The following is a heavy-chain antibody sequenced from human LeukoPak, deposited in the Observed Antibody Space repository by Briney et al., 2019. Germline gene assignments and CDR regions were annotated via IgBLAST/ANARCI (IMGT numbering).Heavy chain of an antibody. D-gene: IGHD3-10*01. Sequence: SETLSLTCAVYGGSFSGYYWSWIRQPPGKGLEWIGSIYYSGSTYYNPSLKSRVTISVDTSKNQFSLKLSSVTAADTAVYYCASSRKYYYGSGRPDYWGQGTLVTVSS. CDR2: IYYSGST. CDR1: GGSFSGYY. V-gene: IGHV4-34*01. CDR3: ASSRKYYYGSGRPDY. J-gene: IGHJ4*02.